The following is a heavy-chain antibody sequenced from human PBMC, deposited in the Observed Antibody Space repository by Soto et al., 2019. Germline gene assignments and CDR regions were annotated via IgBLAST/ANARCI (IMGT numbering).Heavy chain of an antibody. Sequence: GRSTSDSCGAAEVTISGYTRNWVRQAPGKGLEWVSSISSSSSPIYYADSVKGRFTISRDNAKNSLYLQMNSLRAEDTAVYHCARRYDHMDLWGKGTTVT. V-gene: IGHV3-48*01. D-gene: IGHD3-16*01. J-gene: IGHJ6*03. CDR3: ARRYDHMDL. CDR1: EVTISGYT. CDR2: ISSSSSPI.